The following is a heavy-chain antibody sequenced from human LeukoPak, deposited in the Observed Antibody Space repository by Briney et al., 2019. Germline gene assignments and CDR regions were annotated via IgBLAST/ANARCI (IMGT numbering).Heavy chain of an antibody. Sequence: GGSLRHSCAAPGFTFSSYWMSWVRQTPGKGLEWVANIKQDGSEKYYVDSMKGRFTISRDNAKNSLYLQMNSLRAEDTAVYYCARGLVIDYWGQGTLVTVSS. CDR3: ARGLVIDY. V-gene: IGHV3-7*01. D-gene: IGHD6-19*01. CDR2: IKQDGSEK. J-gene: IGHJ4*02. CDR1: GFTFSSYW.